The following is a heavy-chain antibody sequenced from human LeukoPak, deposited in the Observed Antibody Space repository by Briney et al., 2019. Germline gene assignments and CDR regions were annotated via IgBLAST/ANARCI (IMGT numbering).Heavy chain of an antibody. CDR3: ARENGMDV. Sequence: PRGSLRLSCAVSAFTPSSNCMHCGRQAPGKGREWVAVICYDGSNKYYADSVKGRSTISRDNSKNTPYLQMNSLRAEDTAAYYCARENGMDVWGQGTTVTVSS. CDR1: AFTPSSNC. V-gene: IGHV3-33*01. CDR2: ICYDGSNK. J-gene: IGHJ6*02.